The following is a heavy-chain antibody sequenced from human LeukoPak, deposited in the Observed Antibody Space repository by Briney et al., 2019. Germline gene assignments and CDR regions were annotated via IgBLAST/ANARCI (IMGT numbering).Heavy chain of an antibody. CDR1: GGSISSYY. V-gene: IGHV4-59*01. D-gene: IGHD3-10*01. CDR2: IYYSGST. CDR3: ARAPFFGLGSLPFDY. Sequence: PSETLSLTCTVSGGSISSYYWSWIRQPPGKGLEWIGYIYYSGSTNYNPSLKSRVTISVDTSKNQFSLKLSSVTAADTAVYYCARAPFFGLGSLPFDYWGQGTLVTVSS. J-gene: IGHJ4*02.